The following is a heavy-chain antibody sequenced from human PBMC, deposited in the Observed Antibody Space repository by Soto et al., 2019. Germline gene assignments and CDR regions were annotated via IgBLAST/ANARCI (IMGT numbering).Heavy chain of an antibody. V-gene: IGHV3-11*06. CDR1: GFPFSDYY. J-gene: IGHJ4*02. D-gene: IGHD3-9*01. Sequence: GGSLRLSCAASGFPFSDYYMSWIRQAPGKGLEWVSYISSSSSYTNYADSVKGRFTISRDNAKNSLYLQMNSLRAEDTAVYYCARVGYDILTGYYYDYWGQGTLVTVSS. CDR3: ARVGYDILTGYYYDY. CDR2: ISSSSSYT.